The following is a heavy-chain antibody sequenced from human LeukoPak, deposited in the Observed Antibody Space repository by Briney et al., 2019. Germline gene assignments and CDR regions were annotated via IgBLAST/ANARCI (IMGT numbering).Heavy chain of an antibody. J-gene: IGHJ6*02. V-gene: IGHV1-69*13. D-gene: IGHD3-9*01. CDR1: GGTFSSYA. Sequence: GASVKVSCKASGGTFSSYAISWVRQAPGQGLEWMGGIIPIFGTANYAQKFQGRVTITADESTSTAYMELSSLRSEDTAVYYCARGIFYDILTGYYYGMDVWGQGTTVTVSS. CDR2: IIPIFGTA. CDR3: ARGIFYDILTGYYYGMDV.